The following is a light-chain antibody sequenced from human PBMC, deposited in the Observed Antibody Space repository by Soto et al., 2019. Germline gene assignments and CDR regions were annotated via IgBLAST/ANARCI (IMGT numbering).Light chain of an antibody. J-gene: IGKJ1*01. CDR2: GAS. V-gene: IGKV3-20*01. Sequence: EIVLTQSPGTLSLSPGERATRSCMASQSVSSSYLAWYQQKPGQAPRLLIYGASTRATGIPDRFSGSGSGTYFTLTISRLEPEDFAVYHCQQYSSSPRWTFGQGTKVDIK. CDR3: QQYSSSPRWT. CDR1: QSVSSSY.